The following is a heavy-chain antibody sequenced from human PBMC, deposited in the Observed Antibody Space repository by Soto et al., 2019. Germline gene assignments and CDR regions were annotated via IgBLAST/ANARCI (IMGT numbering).Heavy chain of an antibody. CDR3: AKDRDSSGYLLHY. D-gene: IGHD3-22*01. CDR2: IIPIFGTA. J-gene: IGHJ4*02. Sequence: QVQLVQSGAEVRKPGSSVRVSCKASGGSFNRHTISWVRQAPGQGLEWMGGIIPIFGTANHAQKFQGRVTIIADESTSTVYMELSSLRSDDTAIYYCAKDRDSSGYLLHYWGQGTLVTVSS. V-gene: IGHV1-69*01. CDR1: GGSFNRHT.